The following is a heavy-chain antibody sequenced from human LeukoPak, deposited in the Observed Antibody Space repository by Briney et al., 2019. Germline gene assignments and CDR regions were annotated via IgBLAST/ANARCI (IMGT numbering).Heavy chain of an antibody. CDR1: GFIFSTYS. D-gene: IGHD3-22*01. J-gene: IGHJ4*02. Sequence: GGSLRLSCAASGFIFSTYSMHWVRQAPGKGLEWVAVISYDGANKYYGDSVKGRFTISRDNSRNTLYLQMNSPRDDDTAVYYCARGGLVVVETPCFDQWGQGTLVAVSS. CDR2: ISYDGANK. CDR3: ARGGLVVVETPCFDQ. V-gene: IGHV3-30-3*01.